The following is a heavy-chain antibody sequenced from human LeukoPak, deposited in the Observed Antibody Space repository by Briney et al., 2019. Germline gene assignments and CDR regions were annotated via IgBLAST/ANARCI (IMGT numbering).Heavy chain of an antibody. J-gene: IGHJ4*02. CDR1: GFTFSSYW. Sequence: GGSLRLSCAASGFTFSSYWMSWVRQAPGKGLEWVANIKQDGSEKYYADSVKGRFTISRDNSKNTLYLQMNSLRAEDTAVYYCARAGGYCTNGVCYLTKPFVYWGQGTLSPSPQ. V-gene: IGHV3-7*01. CDR2: IKQDGSEK. CDR3: ARAGGYCTNGVCYLTKPFVY. D-gene: IGHD2-8*01.